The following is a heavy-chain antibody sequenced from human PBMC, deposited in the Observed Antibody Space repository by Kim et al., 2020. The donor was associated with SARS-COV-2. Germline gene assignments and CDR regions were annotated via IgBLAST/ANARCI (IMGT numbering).Heavy chain of an antibody. CDR1: GGSFSGYY. J-gene: IGHJ4*02. CDR2: INNSGST. Sequence: SETLSLTCAVYGGSFSGYYWSWIRQPPGMGLEWIGVINNSGSTKYNLSLKSRVTISVDTSKNQFSLKLSSVTAADTAVFYCARGIRHFSGRFPYFDSWGQGTLLTVCS. CDR3: ARGIRHFSGRFPYFDS. V-gene: IGHV4-34*01. D-gene: IGHD2-15*01.